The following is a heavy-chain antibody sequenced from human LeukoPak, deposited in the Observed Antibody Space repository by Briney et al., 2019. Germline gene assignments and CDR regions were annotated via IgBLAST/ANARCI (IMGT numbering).Heavy chain of an antibody. Sequence: GGSLRLSCAASGFIFSSYRMNWVRQAPGKGLEWVSYISSSSSTIYYADSVKGRFTISRDNAKNPLYLQMNSLRDEDTAVYYCASEAGYGRPGGGYWGQGTLVTVSS. V-gene: IGHV3-48*02. CDR2: ISSSSSTI. CDR3: ASEAGYGRPGGGY. J-gene: IGHJ4*02. CDR1: GFIFSSYR. D-gene: IGHD5-18*01.